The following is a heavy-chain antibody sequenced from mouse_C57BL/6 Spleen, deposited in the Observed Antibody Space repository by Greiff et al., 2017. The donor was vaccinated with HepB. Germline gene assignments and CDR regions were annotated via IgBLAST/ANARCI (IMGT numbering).Heavy chain of an antibody. J-gene: IGHJ3*01. CDR2: IDPSDSYT. D-gene: IGHD1-1*01. CDR1: GYTFTSYW. CDR3: ASGPPYVSSSWFAY. Sequence: QVQLQQPGAELVKPGASVKLSCKASGYTFTSYWMQWVKQRPGQGLEWIGEIDPSDSYTNYNQKFKGKATLTVDTSSSTAYMQLSSLTSEDSAVYYCASGPPYVSSSWFAYWGQGTLVTVSA. V-gene: IGHV1-50*01.